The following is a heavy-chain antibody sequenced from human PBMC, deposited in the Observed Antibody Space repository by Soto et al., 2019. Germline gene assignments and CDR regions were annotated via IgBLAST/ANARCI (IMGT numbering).Heavy chain of an antibody. CDR3: ANRDTSMVTRYYYGMDV. Sequence: WWSLRLSCAASVFLFSSYAMSWFRQAPGKGLEWVSAISGSGGSTHYADSVKGRFTISRDNSKNTLYLQMNSLRAEDTAVYYCANRDTSMVTRYYYGMDVWGQGTTVTVSS. V-gene: IGHV3-23*01. CDR2: ISGSGGST. CDR1: VFLFSSYA. J-gene: IGHJ6*02. D-gene: IGHD5-18*01.